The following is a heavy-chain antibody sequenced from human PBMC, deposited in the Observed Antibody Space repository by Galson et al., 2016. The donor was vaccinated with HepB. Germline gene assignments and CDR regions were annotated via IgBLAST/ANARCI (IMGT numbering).Heavy chain of an antibody. Sequence: SVKVSCKASGYTFTSYDINWVRQAPGQGLEWMGWISTYNGDTNFAQKFQGRVTMTTDTSTSTAYMELRSLRSDDTAVYYCARDQGVGYGMDVWGQGTTVTVSS. CDR3: ARDQGVGYGMDV. CDR1: GYTFTSYD. J-gene: IGHJ6*02. V-gene: IGHV1-18*01. D-gene: IGHD1-26*01. CDR2: ISTYNGDT.